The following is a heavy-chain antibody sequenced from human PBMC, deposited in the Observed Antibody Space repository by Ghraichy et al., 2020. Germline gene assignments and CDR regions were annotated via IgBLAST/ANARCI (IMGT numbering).Heavy chain of an antibody. V-gene: IGHV3-7*01. Sequence: GGSLRLSCAASGFSFSEHWMSWVRQAPGKGLEWVANINQDGGEKYSVDSVRGRFTISRDNAKNSLYLQMNTLRVEDTAVYYCARDAVPPGILFDRWGQGTLVTVSS. J-gene: IGHJ4*02. CDR2: INQDGGEK. CDR3: ARDAVPPGILFDR. D-gene: IGHD6-13*01. CDR1: GFSFSEHW.